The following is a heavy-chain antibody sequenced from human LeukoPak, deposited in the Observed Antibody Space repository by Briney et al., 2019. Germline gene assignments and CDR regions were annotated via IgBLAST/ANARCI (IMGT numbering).Heavy chain of an antibody. V-gene: IGHV4-31*11. J-gene: IGHJ4*02. CDR3: ASTYGSGTRVDY. CDR2: IYYSGST. Sequence: PSEILSLTCAVYGGSFSGYYWSWIRQHPGKGLEWIGYIYYSGSTYYNPSLKSRVTISVDTSKNQFSLKLSFVTAADTAVYYCASTYGSGTRVDYWGQGTLVTVSS. CDR1: GGSFSGYY. D-gene: IGHD3-10*01.